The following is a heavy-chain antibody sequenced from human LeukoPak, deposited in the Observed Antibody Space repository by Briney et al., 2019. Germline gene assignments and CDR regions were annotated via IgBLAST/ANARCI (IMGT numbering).Heavy chain of an antibody. Sequence: SVKVSCKASGGTFSSYAISWVRQAPGQGLEWMGRIIPIFGTANYAQKFQGRVTITTDESTSTAYMELSSLRSEDTAVYYCARDFRVREAFDIWGQWTMVTVSS. CDR3: ARDFRVREAFDI. CDR2: IIPIFGTA. J-gene: IGHJ3*02. CDR1: GGTFSSYA. D-gene: IGHD5-24*01. V-gene: IGHV1-69*05.